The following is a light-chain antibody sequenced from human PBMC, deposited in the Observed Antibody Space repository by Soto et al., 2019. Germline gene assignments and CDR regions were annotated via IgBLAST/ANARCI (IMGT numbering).Light chain of an antibody. CDR2: DNN. J-gene: IGLJ2*01. CDR3: GTWDNSLSAVV. Sequence: QSLLTQPPSVSAAPGQKVTISCSGTSSNIGSNYVSWYQQLPGTAPKFLIYDNNKRPSGIPDRFSGSKSGTSATLGITGLQTGDEADYYCGTWDNSLSAVVFGGGTKVTVL. CDR1: SSNIGSNY. V-gene: IGLV1-51*01.